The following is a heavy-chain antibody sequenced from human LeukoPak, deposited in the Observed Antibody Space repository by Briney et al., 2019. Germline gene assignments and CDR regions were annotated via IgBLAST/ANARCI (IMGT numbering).Heavy chain of an antibody. CDR3: ARGRGEIDRFGELLTFDY. CDR2: IYYSGRT. D-gene: IGHD3-10*01. V-gene: IGHV4-39*07. CDR1: GGSISSGGYY. Sequence: PSQTLSLTCTVSGGSISSGGYYWGWIRQPPGKGLEWIGSIYYSGRTYYNPSLKSRVTISVDTSKNQFSLKLSSVTAADTAVYYCARGRGEIDRFGELLTFDYWGQGTLVTVSS. J-gene: IGHJ4*02.